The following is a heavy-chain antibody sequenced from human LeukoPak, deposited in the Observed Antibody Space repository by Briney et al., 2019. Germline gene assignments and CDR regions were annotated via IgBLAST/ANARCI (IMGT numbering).Heavy chain of an antibody. CDR2: IYYSGST. CDR3: ARDSSGWSLTFDY. Sequence: PSETLSLTCTVSGRSISRYYWICIRPPPGKGLEWIGYIYYSGSTNYNPSLKSRVTISVDTSKNQFSLKLSSVTAADTAVYYCARDSSGWSLTFDYWGQGTLVTVSS. V-gene: IGHV4-59*01. D-gene: IGHD6-19*01. CDR1: GRSISRYY. J-gene: IGHJ4*02.